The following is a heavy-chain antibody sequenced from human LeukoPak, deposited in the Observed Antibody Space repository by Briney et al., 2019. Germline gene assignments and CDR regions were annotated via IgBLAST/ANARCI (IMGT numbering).Heavy chain of an antibody. CDR1: GGSFSGYY. J-gene: IGHJ4*02. CDR3: AREIAVDYFDY. D-gene: IGHD6-19*01. V-gene: IGHV4-34*01. Sequence: PSETLSLTCAVYGGSFSGYYWSRIRQPPGKGLEWIGEINHSGSTNYNPSLKSRVTISVDTSKNQFSLKLSSVTAADTAVYYCAREIAVDYFDYWGQGTLVTVSS. CDR2: INHSGST.